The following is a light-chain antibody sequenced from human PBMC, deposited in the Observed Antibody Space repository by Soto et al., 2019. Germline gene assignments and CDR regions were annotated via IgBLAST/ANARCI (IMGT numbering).Light chain of an antibody. V-gene: IGLV2-14*02. J-gene: IGLJ2*01. Sequence: QSVLTQPASVSGSPGQSITISCTGSSSDVGSYNLVSWYQQHPGKAPKLMIYDVTNRPSGVSNRFSGSKSGYTASLTISGLQAEDEAHYYCNSYTSSSTVVFGGGTKVTVL. CDR3: NSYTSSSTVV. CDR2: DVT. CDR1: SSDVGSYNL.